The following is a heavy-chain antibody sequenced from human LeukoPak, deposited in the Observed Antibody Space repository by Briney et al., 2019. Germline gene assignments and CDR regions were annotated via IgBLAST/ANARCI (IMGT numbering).Heavy chain of an antibody. D-gene: IGHD6-19*01. CDR2: IYHVGST. J-gene: IGHJ4*02. Sequence: SETLSLTCTVSGDSINSGGYYWSWIRQPPGRGLEWIGSIYHVGSTYYSPSLKSRLTISVDTSKNQFSLKLSSVTAADTAVYYCARTYSSGWLSVYYFENWGQGTLVTVSS. CDR1: GDSINSGGYY. CDR3: ARTYSSGWLSVYYFEN. V-gene: IGHV4-39*07.